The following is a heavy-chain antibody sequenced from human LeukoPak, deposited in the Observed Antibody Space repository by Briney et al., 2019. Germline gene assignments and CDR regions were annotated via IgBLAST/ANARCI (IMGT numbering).Heavy chain of an antibody. CDR2: IYYSGST. CDR3: ARSSGYYYDLDY. CDR1: GGSISSYY. J-gene: IGHJ4*02. Sequence: RPSETLSLTCTVSGGSISSYYWSWLRQPPGKGLEWIGYIYYSGSTNYNPSLKSRVTISVDTSKNQFSLKLSSVTAADTAVYYCARSSGYYYDLDYWGQGTLVTVSS. V-gene: IGHV4-59*08. D-gene: IGHD3-22*01.